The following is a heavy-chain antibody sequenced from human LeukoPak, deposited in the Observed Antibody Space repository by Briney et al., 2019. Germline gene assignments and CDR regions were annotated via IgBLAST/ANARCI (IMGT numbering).Heavy chain of an antibody. CDR1: GDSISSSNYY. CDR3: ARDPRDSTPFDY. V-gene: IGHV4-39*07. CDR2: VHYSGST. D-gene: IGHD2-15*01. J-gene: IGHJ4*02. Sequence: SETLSLTCTVSGDSISSSNYYWGWIRQPPWKGLEWIGSVHYSGSTYYNPSLKSRLTISLDTSKNQFSLKLTSVTAADTAVYYCARDPRDSTPFDYWGQGTLVTVSS.